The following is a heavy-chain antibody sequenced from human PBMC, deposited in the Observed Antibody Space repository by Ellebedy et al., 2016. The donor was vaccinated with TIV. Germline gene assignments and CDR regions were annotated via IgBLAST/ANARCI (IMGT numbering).Heavy chain of an antibody. V-gene: IGHV3-23*01. CDR1: GYDITSYA. Sequence: GGSLRLSCAVSGYDITSYATSWVRQAPGKGLEWVAGIVGSGNTYYPESMRGRFTISRDISRSTVALQLNSLRVEDSAIYYCAKDTVAGDGYWEFDSWGQGTLVTVSS. CDR3: AKDTVAGDGYWEFDS. D-gene: IGHD3-22*01. CDR2: IVGSGNT. J-gene: IGHJ4*02.